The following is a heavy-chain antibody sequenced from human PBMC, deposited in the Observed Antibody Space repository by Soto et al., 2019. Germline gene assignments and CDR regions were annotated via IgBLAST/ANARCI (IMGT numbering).Heavy chain of an antibody. D-gene: IGHD6-6*01. V-gene: IGHV3-30*18. CDR2: ISYDGSNK. CDR3: AKDGSSSSFTY. CDR1: GFTFSGYG. Sequence: QVQLVESGGGVVQPGRSLRLSCAASGFTFSGYGMHWVRQAPGKGLEWVAVISYDGSNKYYADSVKGRFTISRDNSKNTLYLQMNSLRAEDTAVYYCAKDGSSSSFTYWGQGTLVTVSS. J-gene: IGHJ4*02.